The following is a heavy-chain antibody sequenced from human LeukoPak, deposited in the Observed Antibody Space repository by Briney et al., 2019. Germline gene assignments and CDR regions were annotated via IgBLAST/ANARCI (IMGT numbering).Heavy chain of an antibody. V-gene: IGHV3-7*01. D-gene: IGHD6-19*01. J-gene: IGHJ4*02. CDR3: ARDSSSGHDY. Sequence: GGSLRLSCTASGFTFSNYWMSWVRQAPGKGLEWVANMNQDGSEKYSVDSVKGRFTISRDNAKNSLYLQMNSLRARDTAVYYCARDSSSGHDYWGQGTLVTVSS. CDR1: GFTFSNYW. CDR2: MNQDGSEK.